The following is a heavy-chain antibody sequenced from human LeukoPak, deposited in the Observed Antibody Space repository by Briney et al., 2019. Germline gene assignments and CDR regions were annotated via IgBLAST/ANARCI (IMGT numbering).Heavy chain of an antibody. J-gene: IGHJ4*02. D-gene: IGHD1-14*01. CDR1: GYTFTSYG. Sequence: ASVKVSCKASGYTFTSYGINWVRQAPGQGLEWMGWISAYNGNTNYAQKLQGRVTMTTDTSTSTAYMELRSLRSDDTAVYYCALRAYGIDNDYWGQGTLVTVSS. CDR2: ISAYNGNT. V-gene: IGHV1-18*01. CDR3: ALRAYGIDNDY.